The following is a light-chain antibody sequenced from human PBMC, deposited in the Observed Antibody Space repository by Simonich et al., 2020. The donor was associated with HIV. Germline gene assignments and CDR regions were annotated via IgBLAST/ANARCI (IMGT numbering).Light chain of an antibody. V-gene: IGKV1-5*03. CDR2: KAS. Sequence: DIQMTQSPSTLSASVGDRVTITCRASQSISNWLACYQKKPGKAPKLLIYKASSLESGVPSRFSGSGSGTEFTLTISSLQPDDFATYYCQQYNSDSTFGQGTKVEIK. CDR3: QQYNSDST. J-gene: IGKJ1*01. CDR1: QSISNW.